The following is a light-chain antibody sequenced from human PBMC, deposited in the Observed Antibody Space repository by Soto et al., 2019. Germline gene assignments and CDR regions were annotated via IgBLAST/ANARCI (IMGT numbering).Light chain of an antibody. Sequence: DIQLTQSPSFLSASLGDRVTITCRASQGIGSYLAWYQQKPGKAPRLLIYAASTLQSGVPSRFSGSGSDTEFTLTISSLQPEDFANYYCQQLNNYPLTFGGGTKVEIK. CDR3: QQLNNYPLT. J-gene: IGKJ4*01. V-gene: IGKV1-9*01. CDR2: AAS. CDR1: QGIGSY.